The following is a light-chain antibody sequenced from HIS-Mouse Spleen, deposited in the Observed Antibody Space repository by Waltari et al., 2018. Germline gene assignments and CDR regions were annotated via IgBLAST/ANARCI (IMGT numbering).Light chain of an antibody. Sequence: SYELTQPPSVSVSPGQTARITCSGDALPTKYAYWYQQKSGQAPVLVIYEDSKRPSGIPGRFSGSSSGTMATLTISGAQVEDEADYYCYSTDSSGNHYVFGTGTKVTVL. V-gene: IGLV3-10*01. CDR1: ALPTKY. CDR3: YSTDSSGNHYV. CDR2: EDS. J-gene: IGLJ1*01.